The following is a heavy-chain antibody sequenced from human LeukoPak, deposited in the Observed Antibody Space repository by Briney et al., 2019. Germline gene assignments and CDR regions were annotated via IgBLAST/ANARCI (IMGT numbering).Heavy chain of an antibody. Sequence: ASVKVSCKASGYTFTAFHLHWMRQALGQGLEWMGRIKPNNGDTSYAQKFQGRVTMTRDTSLSTIYMELNSLRSDDTAVYYCARGYNSGYEYWGQGTLVTVSS. J-gene: IGHJ4*02. CDR2: IKPNNGDT. D-gene: IGHD1-14*01. CDR3: ARGYNSGYEY. CDR1: GYTFTAFH. V-gene: IGHV1-2*06.